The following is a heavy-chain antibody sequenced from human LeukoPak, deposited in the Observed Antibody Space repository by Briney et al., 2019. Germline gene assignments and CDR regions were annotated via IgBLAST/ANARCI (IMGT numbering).Heavy chain of an antibody. D-gene: IGHD1-14*01. Sequence: SETLSLTCTVSGGSISSYYWSWIRQPPGKGLEWIGYIYYSGSTNYHPSLKSRVTISVDTSKNQFSLKLSSVTAADTAVYYCAREVPDDAFDIWGQGTMVTVSS. CDR3: AREVPDDAFDI. CDR2: IYYSGST. J-gene: IGHJ3*02. V-gene: IGHV4-59*01. CDR1: GGSISSYY.